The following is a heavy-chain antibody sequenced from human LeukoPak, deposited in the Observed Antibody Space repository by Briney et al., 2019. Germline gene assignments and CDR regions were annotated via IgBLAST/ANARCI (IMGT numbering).Heavy chain of an antibody. J-gene: IGHJ5*02. V-gene: IGHV4-34*01. Sequence: SETLSLTCAVYGGSFSGYYWSWIRQPPGKGLEWIGEINHSGSTNYNPSLKSRVTISVDTSKNQFSLELSSVTAADTAVYYCARSRVYTYYYVSSETSAYNWFDPWGQGTLVTVSS. CDR3: ARSRVYTYYYVSSETSAYNWFDP. CDR1: GGSFSGYY. D-gene: IGHD3-22*01. CDR2: INHSGST.